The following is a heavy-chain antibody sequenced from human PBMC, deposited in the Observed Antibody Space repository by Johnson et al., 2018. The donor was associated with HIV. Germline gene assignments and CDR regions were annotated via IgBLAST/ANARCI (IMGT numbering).Heavy chain of an antibody. D-gene: IGHD3-22*01. V-gene: IGHV3-30*04. J-gene: IGHJ3*02. CDR3: TRGDVYYDRSDAFDI. Sequence: QVQLVESGGGVVQPGRSLRLSCAASGFTFSNYAMHWVRQAPGKGLEWVAVISYDGSNKNYADSVKGRFTISRDNSKNAMSLQMNSLKTEDTAVYYCTRGDVYYDRSDAFDIWGQGTMVTVSS. CDR1: GFTFSNYA. CDR2: ISYDGSNK.